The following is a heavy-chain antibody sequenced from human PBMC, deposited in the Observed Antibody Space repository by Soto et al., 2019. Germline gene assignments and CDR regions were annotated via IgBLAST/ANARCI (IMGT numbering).Heavy chain of an antibody. Sequence: KLSLTCTVSGGSISSDDYYWGWIRQPPGKGLEWIGYTHFSGSTYYNPSLKSRITISLDMSGNHFSLNLNSVTAADTAVYYCARIGSILGIVTNNLFASRGQGSLVTVSS. J-gene: IGHJ5*01. V-gene: IGHV4-30-4*01. CDR3: ARIGSILGIVTNNLFAS. CDR1: GGSISSDDYY. D-gene: IGHD3-9*01. CDR2: THFSGST.